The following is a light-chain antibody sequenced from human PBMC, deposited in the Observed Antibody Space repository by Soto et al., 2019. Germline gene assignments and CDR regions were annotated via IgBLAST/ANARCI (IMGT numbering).Light chain of an antibody. J-gene: IGKJ5*01. V-gene: IGKV1-33*01. CDR3: QQHLNLPPT. Sequence: DIQMTQSPSSLSASVGYRVTITCKASQDIRKFLNWYQQKPGKAPKILISDASSLEAGVPQRFSGSGFGTDFTLAISSLKDEDFATYFCQQHLNLPPTFGPGTRLEIK. CDR1: QDIRKF. CDR2: DAS.